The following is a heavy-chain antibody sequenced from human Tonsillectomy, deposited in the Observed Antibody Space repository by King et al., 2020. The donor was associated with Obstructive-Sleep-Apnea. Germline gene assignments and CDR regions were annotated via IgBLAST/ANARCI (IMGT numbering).Heavy chain of an antibody. J-gene: IGHJ4*02. Sequence: VQLVESGGGLVPPGGSLRLSCAASVFNFGAYWMSWVRPLPRKRLEGGANTNECGSEKYYADSVKGRFTISIDNAKNELYLQLRSLRVEDTAVFYCARDDYDSSGYFVYWGQGAQVTVTS. CDR3: ARDDYDSSGYFVY. V-gene: IGHV3-7*03. D-gene: IGHD3-22*01. CDR2: TNECGSEK. CDR1: VFNFGAYW.